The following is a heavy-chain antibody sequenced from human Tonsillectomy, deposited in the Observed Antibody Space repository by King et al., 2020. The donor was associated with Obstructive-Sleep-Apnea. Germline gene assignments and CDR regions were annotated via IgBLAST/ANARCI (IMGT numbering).Heavy chain of an antibody. CDR3: ARLDIEYSYQYGMDV. J-gene: IGHJ6*02. D-gene: IGHD3/OR15-3a*01. V-gene: IGHV4-39*07. Sequence: QLVESGPGLVKPSETLSLTCTVSGGSIGSSSYYWGWIRQPPGKGLEWIRSINYSGNTYYNPSLRSRVTISVDTSKNQLSLRLTSVTAADPAVYYCARLDIEYSYQYGMDVWGQGTTVTVSS. CDR1: GGSIGSSSYY. CDR2: INYSGNT.